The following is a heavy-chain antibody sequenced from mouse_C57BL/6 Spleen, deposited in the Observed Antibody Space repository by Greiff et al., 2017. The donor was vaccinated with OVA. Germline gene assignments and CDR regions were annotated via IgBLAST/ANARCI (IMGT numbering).Heavy chain of an antibody. CDR3: ARCYYYGSSYVDYYAMDY. CDR2: INPSNGGT. J-gene: IGHJ4*01. CDR1: GYTFTSYW. D-gene: IGHD1-1*01. V-gene: IGHV1-53*01. Sequence: QVQLQQPGTELVKPGASVKLSCKASGYTFTSYWMHWVKQRPGPGLEWIGNINPSNGGTNYNEKFKSKATLTVDKSSSTAYMQLSSLTSEDSAVYYCARCYYYGSSYVDYYAMDYWGQGTSVTVSS.